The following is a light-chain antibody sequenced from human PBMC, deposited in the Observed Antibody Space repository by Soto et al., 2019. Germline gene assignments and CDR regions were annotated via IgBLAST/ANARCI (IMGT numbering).Light chain of an antibody. CDR3: QQRINWPLT. V-gene: IGKV3-11*01. Sequence: EIVLTQSPATLSLSPGERATLSCRAPQSVSTCLAWYQQKPGQAPRLLIYDASKRATGIPTRFSGSGSGTDFTLTISSLEPEDFAVYYCQQRINWPLTFGGGTKVEIK. CDR1: QSVSTC. J-gene: IGKJ4*01. CDR2: DAS.